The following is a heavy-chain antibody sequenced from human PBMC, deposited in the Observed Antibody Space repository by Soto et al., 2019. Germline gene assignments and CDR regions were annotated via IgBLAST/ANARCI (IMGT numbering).Heavy chain of an antibody. CDR2: IYPDSGGT. Sequence: ASVKVSCKTSGYTFNGFYIHWVRQAPGQGLESMGWIYPDSGGTDYAQKFQGRVTMTRDTSISTAYMELSRLRSDDTAVYYCRVTGVSEVDYWGQGTLVTVSS. D-gene: IGHD2-8*01. V-gene: IGHV1-2*02. CDR1: GYTFNGFY. CDR3: RVTGVSEVDY. J-gene: IGHJ4*02.